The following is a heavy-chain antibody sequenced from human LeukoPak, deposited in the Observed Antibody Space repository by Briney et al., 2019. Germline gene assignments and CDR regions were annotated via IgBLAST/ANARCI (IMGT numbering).Heavy chain of an antibody. CDR1: GGTFSSYA. V-gene: IGHV1-69*13. CDR3: ASEGGDYSDAFDI. J-gene: IGHJ3*02. D-gene: IGHD4-17*01. CDR2: IIPIFGTA. Sequence: ASVKVSCKASGGTFSSYAISWVRQAPGQGLEWMGGIIPIFGTANYAQKFQGRVTITADESTSTAYMELSSLRSEDTAVYYCASEGGDYSDAFDIWGQGTMVTVSS.